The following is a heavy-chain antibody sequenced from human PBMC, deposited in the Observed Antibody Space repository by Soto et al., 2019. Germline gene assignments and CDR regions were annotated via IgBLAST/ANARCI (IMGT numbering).Heavy chain of an antibody. J-gene: IGHJ4*02. CDR2: TRNKANSYST. Sequence: EVQLGESGGGLVQPGGSLRLSCAASGFTFSDHYMDWVRQAPGKGLEWVGRTRNKANSYSTEYAASVRGRFTISRDESKNSLYLQMNSLKTEDTAVYYCVRTSHYGSGSWNFDYWGQGTLVTVSS. CDR1: GFTFSDHY. D-gene: IGHD3-10*01. V-gene: IGHV3-72*01. CDR3: VRTSHYGSGSWNFDY.